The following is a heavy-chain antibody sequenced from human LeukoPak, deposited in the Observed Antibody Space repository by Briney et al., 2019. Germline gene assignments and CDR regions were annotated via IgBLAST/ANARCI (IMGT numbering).Heavy chain of an antibody. J-gene: IGHJ4*02. D-gene: IGHD6-19*01. CDR3: ARETSGWYRFDY. Sequence: SETLSLTCTVSGDSISSSSYNWGWIRQPPGKGLEWIGSIYYSGNTYYNPSLKRRVTISVDTSKNQFSLKLSSVTAADTAVYYCARETSGWYRFDYWGQGTLVTVSS. V-gene: IGHV4-39*07. CDR2: IYYSGNT. CDR1: GDSISSSSYN.